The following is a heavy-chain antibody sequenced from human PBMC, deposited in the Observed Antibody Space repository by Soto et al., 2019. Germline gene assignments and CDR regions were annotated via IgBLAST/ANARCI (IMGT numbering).Heavy chain of an antibody. CDR1: RVTLSSYE. Sequence: HXGSLELSCAASRVTLSSYEMNWVRQTPWKGLDWVSYISSSGSTIYYADSVKGRFTISRDNAKNSLYLQMNSLRAEDTAVYYCARVPRTYYYASSGLSVNYWGQGTLVTVPS. CDR3: ARVPRTYYYASSGLSVNY. CDR2: ISSSGSTI. V-gene: IGHV3-48*03. J-gene: IGHJ4*02. D-gene: IGHD3-22*01.